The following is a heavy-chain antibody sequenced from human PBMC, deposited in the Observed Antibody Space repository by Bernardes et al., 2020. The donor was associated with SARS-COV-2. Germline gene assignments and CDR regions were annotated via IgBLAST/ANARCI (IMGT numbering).Heavy chain of an antibody. J-gene: IGHJ6*02. V-gene: IGHV4-61*01. CDR2: VYYTVST. Sequence: SETLSLTCSVSGNSVRSPFYYWSWIRQTPEKGLEWSGNVYYTVSTKYNSSLQSRVTIAVDTSKNEVSLKVSSVSAADTAIYYCATAPHYYYGLDVWGQGTAVTVSS. CDR1: GNSVRSPFYY. CDR3: ATAPHYYYGLDV.